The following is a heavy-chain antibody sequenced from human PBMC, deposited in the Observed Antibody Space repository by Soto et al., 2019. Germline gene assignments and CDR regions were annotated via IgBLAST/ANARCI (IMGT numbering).Heavy chain of an antibody. CDR2: IYYSGRT. Sequence: SETLSLTCTVSGDSISSYYWSWIRQPPGKGLEWIGYIYYSGRTDYNPSLKSRVTISVDTSKNQFSLKLSSVTAADTAVYYCARSGDFSGYSYVFDYWGQGTLVTVSS. CDR3: ARSGDFSGYSYVFDY. V-gene: IGHV4-59*01. J-gene: IGHJ4*02. CDR1: GDSISSYY. D-gene: IGHD3-22*01.